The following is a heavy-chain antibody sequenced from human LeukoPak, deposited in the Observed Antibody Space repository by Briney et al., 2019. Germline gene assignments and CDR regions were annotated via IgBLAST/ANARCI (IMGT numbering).Heavy chain of an antibody. CDR1: EFTFRNYW. CDR3: TRVEETATTAAIIRKYSYYYYYMDV. V-gene: IGHV3-7*01. CDR2: IKQDGSEK. D-gene: IGHD4-11*01. Sequence: PGGSLRLSCAASEFTFRNYWMSWVRQAPGKGLEWVANIKQDGSEKYYVDSVKGRFTISRDNAKNSLYLQMSSLRAEDTAVYYCTRVEETATTAAIIRKYSYYYYYMDVWGKGNTVTVSS. J-gene: IGHJ6*03.